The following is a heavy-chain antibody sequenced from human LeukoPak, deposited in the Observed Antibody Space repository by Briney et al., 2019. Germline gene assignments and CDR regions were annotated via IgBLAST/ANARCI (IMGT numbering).Heavy chain of an antibody. D-gene: IGHD3-3*01. CDR3: ARAYDFWSGPGGY. CDR2: IWYGGSNK. CDR1: GFTFSSYG. V-gene: IGHV3-33*08. J-gene: IGHJ4*02. Sequence: PGGSLRLSCAASGFTFSSYGMHWVRQAPGKGLEWVAVIWYGGSNKYYADSVKGRFTISRDNSKNTLYLQMNSLRAEDTAVYYCARAYDFWSGPGGYWGQGTLVTVSS.